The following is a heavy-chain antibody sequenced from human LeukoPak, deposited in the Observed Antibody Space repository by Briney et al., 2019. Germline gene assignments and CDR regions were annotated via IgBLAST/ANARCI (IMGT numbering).Heavy chain of an antibody. CDR2: FSASNGNT. V-gene: IGHV1-18*01. D-gene: IGHD2-21*01. Sequence: ASVKVSCKPSGYSFTIYAISWVRQVPGQGLEWVGWFSASNGNTNYAQKLRGRVTMTTDTSTSTAYMEMRSLRSDDTAMYYCDIYLRVIFVVTAPGWFDPWGQGTLLTLSS. CDR3: DIYLRVIFVVTAPGWFDP. J-gene: IGHJ5*02. CDR1: GYSFTIYA.